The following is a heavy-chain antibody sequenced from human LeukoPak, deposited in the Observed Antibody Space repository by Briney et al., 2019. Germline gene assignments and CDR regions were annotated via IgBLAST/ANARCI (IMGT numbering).Heavy chain of an antibody. Sequence: NPSETLSLTCGVYGGSFSGYYWSWIRQPPGKGLELIGEMNHSGRTNYNPSLKSRVTISVGTSKNHFSLKLSSVTAADTAVYYCARSPLTGNYGDWSDPWGQGTLVIVSS. D-gene: IGHD3-9*01. CDR2: MNHSGRT. CDR3: ARSPLTGNYGDWSDP. CDR1: GGSFSGYY. V-gene: IGHV4-34*01. J-gene: IGHJ5*02.